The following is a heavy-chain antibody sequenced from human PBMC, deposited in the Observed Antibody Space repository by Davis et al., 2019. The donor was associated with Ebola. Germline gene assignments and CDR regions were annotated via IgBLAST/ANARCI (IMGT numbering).Heavy chain of an antibody. D-gene: IGHD4-17*01. V-gene: IGHV4-4*02. CDR3: ARDDYGDYFNAFDI. J-gene: IGHJ3*02. CDR2: IYHSGST. CDR1: GGSISSSNW. Sequence: SETLSLTCAVSGGSISSSNWWSWVRQPPGKGLEWIGEIYHSGSTNYNPSLKSRVTISVDKSKNQFSLKLSSVTAADTAVYYCARDDYGDYFNAFDIWGQGTMVTVSS.